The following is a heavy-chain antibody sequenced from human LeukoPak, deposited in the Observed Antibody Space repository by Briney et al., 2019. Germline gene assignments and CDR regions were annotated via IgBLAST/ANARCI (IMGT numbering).Heavy chain of an antibody. CDR1: GFTFSSYA. D-gene: IGHD1-26*01. CDR2: ISGSGGST. J-gene: IGHJ4*02. CDR3: ARDFGGATTPDY. Sequence: GGSLRLSCAASGFTFSSYAMSWVRQAPGKGLEWVSAISGSGGSTYYADSVKGRFTISRDNSKNTLYLQMNSLRAEDTAVYYCARDFGGATTPDYWGQGTLVTVSS. V-gene: IGHV3-23*01.